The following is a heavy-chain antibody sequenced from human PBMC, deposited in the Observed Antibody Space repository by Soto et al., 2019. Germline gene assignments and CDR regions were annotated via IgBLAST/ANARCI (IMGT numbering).Heavy chain of an antibody. D-gene: IGHD6-13*01. V-gene: IGHV5-51*01. CDR3: ARHSGVAEDGTD. J-gene: IGHJ1*01. CDR1: GYSFRNNW. Sequence: GESLKISCKGSGYSFRNNWIGWVRQMPGKGLEWMGVIYPGDSDTRYSPSFQGQVAISADKSINTAYLQWSSLKASDTAMYYCARHSGVAEDGTDWGQGTLVTVSS. CDR2: IYPGDSDT.